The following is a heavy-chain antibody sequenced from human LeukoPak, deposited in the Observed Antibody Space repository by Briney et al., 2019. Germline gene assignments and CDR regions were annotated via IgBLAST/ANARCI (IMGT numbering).Heavy chain of an antibody. Sequence: PGGSLRLSRAASGFTFSSYGMHWVRQAPGKGLEWVAVIWYDGSNKYYADSVKGRFTISRDNSKNTLYLQMNSLRAEDTAVYYCAKDRAHYSSGWRGFFDYWGQGTLVTVSS. CDR1: GFTFSSYG. CDR2: IWYDGSNK. CDR3: AKDRAHYSSGWRGFFDY. D-gene: IGHD6-19*01. J-gene: IGHJ4*02. V-gene: IGHV3-33*06.